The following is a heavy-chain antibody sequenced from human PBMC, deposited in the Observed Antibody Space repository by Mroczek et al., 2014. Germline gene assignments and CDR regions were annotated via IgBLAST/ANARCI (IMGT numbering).Heavy chain of an antibody. D-gene: IGHD2-21*02. V-gene: IGHV3-33*01. CDR2: IWYDGSNK. CDR1: GFTFSSYG. CDR3: ARDPHGGDYLYYFQH. J-gene: IGHJ1*01. Sequence: VQLLESGGGVVQPGRSLRLSCAASGFTFSSYGMHWVRQAPGKGLEWVAVIWYDGSNKYYADSVKGRFTISRDNSKNTLYLQMNSLRAEDTAVYYCARDPHGGDYLYYFQHWGQGTLVTVSS.